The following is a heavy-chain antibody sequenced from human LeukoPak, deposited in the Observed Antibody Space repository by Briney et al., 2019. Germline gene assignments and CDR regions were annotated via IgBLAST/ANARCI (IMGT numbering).Heavy chain of an antibody. CDR2: INPNTGDS. V-gene: IGHV1-2*02. CDR1: GYTFTAYY. J-gene: IGHJ4*02. CDR3: VPTNAWDYFFDY. Sequence: ASVKVSCKASGYTFTAYYMHWVREAPGQRPEWMGWINPNTGDSNYAQEFQGRVTMTRDTSITTAYMELSRLGSGDTAVYYCVPTNAWDYFFDYWGQGTLVTVSS. D-gene: IGHD1-26*01.